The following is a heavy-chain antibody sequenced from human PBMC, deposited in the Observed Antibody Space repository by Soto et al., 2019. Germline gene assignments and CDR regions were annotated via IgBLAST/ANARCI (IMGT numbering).Heavy chain of an antibody. CDR3: AAVGLPGPYCTVLDF. J-gene: IGHJ6*02. Sequence: PSETLTVTYSVYGGSFSDAYWTWIRQSPGKGLEWLGEITHGGGTKYNPSLKSRVVISADTSKNQFSLKLLSVTAADAATYYCAAVGLPGPYCTVLDFWGQWTTVIVS. D-gene: IGHD2-8*01. CDR2: ITHGGGT. V-gene: IGHV4-34*01. CDR1: GGSFSDAY.